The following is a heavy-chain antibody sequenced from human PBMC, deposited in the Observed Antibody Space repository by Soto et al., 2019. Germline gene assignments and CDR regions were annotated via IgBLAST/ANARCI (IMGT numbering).Heavy chain of an antibody. Sequence: QVHLVQSGVEVKTPGASVKVSCQASGYTFFTYDISWVRQAPGQGLEWMGWIRTYSGDTKYAQKFQGRVTMTTDTSTTTAYLELRSLRSDDTAVYYCARHNGPTTSENWFDSWGQGTLVTVSS. V-gene: IGHV1-18*01. J-gene: IGHJ5*01. CDR2: IRTYSGDT. CDR3: ARHNGPTTSENWFDS. CDR1: GYTFFTYD. D-gene: IGHD5-12*01.